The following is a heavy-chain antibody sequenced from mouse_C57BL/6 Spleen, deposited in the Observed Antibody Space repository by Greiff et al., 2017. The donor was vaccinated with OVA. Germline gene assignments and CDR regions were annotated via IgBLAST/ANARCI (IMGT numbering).Heavy chain of an antibody. V-gene: IGHV5-9-1*02. J-gene: IGHJ2*01. Sequence: EVKVVESGEGLVKPGGSLKLSCAASGFTFSSYAMSWVRQTPEKRLEWVAYISSGGDYIYYADTVKGRFTISRENARNTLYLQMSSLKSEDTAMYYCTREGGTTYFDYWGQGTTLTVSS. D-gene: IGHD4-1*01. CDR3: TREGGTTYFDY. CDR2: ISSGGDYI. CDR1: GFTFSSYA.